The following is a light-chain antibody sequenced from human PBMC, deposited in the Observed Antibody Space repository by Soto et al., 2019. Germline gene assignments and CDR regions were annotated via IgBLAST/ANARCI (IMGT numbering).Light chain of an antibody. CDR1: QSVSSY. Sequence: ETVLTQSPATLSLSPGERATLSCRASQSVSSYLAWYQQKPGQAPRLLIYDASNRATGIPARFSGSGSGTDFTLTISSLKPADFAVYYCQQRSNWPLTFGGGTKVEIK. CDR2: DAS. CDR3: QQRSNWPLT. V-gene: IGKV3-11*01. J-gene: IGKJ4*01.